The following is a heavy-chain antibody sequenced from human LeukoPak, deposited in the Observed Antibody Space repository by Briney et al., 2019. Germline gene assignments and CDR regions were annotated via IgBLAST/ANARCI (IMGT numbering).Heavy chain of an antibody. CDR2: ISTSSYI. V-gene: IGHV3-21*01. J-gene: IGHJ6*03. CDR3: ARAPLAVAGYFYYYMDV. D-gene: IGHD6-19*01. Sequence: GGSLRLSCAASGFTFSSYSMNWVRQAPGKGLGWVSSISTSSYISYANSVKGRFTISRDNAKTALYLQMNSLRAEDTAVYYCARAPLAVAGYFYYYMDVWGKGTTVTVS. CDR1: GFTFSSYS.